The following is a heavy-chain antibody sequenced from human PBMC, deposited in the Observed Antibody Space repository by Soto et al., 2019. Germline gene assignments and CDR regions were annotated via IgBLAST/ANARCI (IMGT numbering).Heavy chain of an antibody. CDR2: INAGNGNT. CDR1: GYTFTSYA. CDR3: ARSIVVVTALDY. J-gene: IGHJ4*02. D-gene: IGHD2-21*02. V-gene: IGHV1-3*05. Sequence: QVQLVQSGAEEKKPGASVKVSCKDSGYTFTSYAMHWVRQAPGQRLEWMGWINAGNGNTKYSQKFQGRVTITRDTSASTAYMELSSLRSEDTAVYSCARSIVVVTALDYWGQGTLVTVSS.